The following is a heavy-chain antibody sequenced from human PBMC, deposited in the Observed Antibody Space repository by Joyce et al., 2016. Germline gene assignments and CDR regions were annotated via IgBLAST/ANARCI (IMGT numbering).Heavy chain of an antibody. D-gene: IGHD3-3*01. CDR1: GGSISSSSYY. J-gene: IGHJ4*02. CDR3: ARDGFLEWLGDDY. CDR2: FYYSGTT. V-gene: IGHV4-39*07. Sequence: QLQLQESGPGLVRPSETLSLTCTVSGGSISSSSYYWGGIRQPPGRGLDWIGSFYYSGTTYYNPSLKSRVTISVDTSKNQFSLKLSSVTAADTAVYYCARDGFLEWLGDDYWGQGTLVTVSS.